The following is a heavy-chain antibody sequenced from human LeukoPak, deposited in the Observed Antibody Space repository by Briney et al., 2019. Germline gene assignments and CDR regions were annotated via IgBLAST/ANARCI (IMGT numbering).Heavy chain of an antibody. J-gene: IGHJ4*02. Sequence: GGSLRLSCAASGFTFSSYWMHWVRQAPGKGLVWVSRINSDGSSTSYADSVKGRFTISRDNAKNSLYLQMNSLRAEDTAFYYCAINGGGDSGYGNFDYWGQGTLVTVSS. CDR3: AINGGGDSGYGNFDY. D-gene: IGHD5-12*01. CDR2: INSDGSST. CDR1: GFTFSSYW. V-gene: IGHV3-74*01.